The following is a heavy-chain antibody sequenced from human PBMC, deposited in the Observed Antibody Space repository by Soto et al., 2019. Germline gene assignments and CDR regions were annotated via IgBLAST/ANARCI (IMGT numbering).Heavy chain of an antibody. CDR3: AKDHITMIVVVITTVPDY. D-gene: IGHD3-22*01. Sequence: PGGSLRLSCAASGFTFSSYGMHWARQAPGKGLEWVAVISYDGSNKYYADSVKGRFTISRDNSKNALYLQMNSLRAEDTAVYYCAKDHITMIVVVITTVPDYWGQGTLVTVSS. V-gene: IGHV3-30*18. J-gene: IGHJ4*02. CDR1: GFTFSSYG. CDR2: ISYDGSNK.